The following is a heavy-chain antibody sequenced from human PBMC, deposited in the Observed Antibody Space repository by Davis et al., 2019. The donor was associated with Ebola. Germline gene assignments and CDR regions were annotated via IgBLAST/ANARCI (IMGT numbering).Heavy chain of an antibody. CDR1: GGTFSSYA. J-gene: IGHJ1*01. D-gene: IGHD3-3*01. Sequence: SVKVSCKASGGTFSSYAISWVRQAPGQGLEWMGGIIPIFGTANYAQKFQGRVTITADESTSTAYMELSSLRSEDTAVYYCARGAYYDFWSGYGAFQHWGQGTLVTVSS. CDR2: IIPIFGTA. V-gene: IGHV1-69*13. CDR3: ARGAYYDFWSGYGAFQH.